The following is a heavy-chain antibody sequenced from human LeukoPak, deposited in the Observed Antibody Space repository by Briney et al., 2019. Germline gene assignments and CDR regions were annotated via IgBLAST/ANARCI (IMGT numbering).Heavy chain of an antibody. V-gene: IGHV1-2*02. CDR3: ARAGPVVVIANSVDY. CDR1: GYTFTGYY. Sequence: ASVKVSCKASGYTFTGYYMHWVRQAPGQGLEWMGWINPNSGGTNYAQKFQGRVTMTRDTSISTAYMELSRLRSDDTAVYYCARAGPVVVIANSVDYWGQGTLVIVSS. J-gene: IGHJ4*02. D-gene: IGHD2-21*01. CDR2: INPNSGGT.